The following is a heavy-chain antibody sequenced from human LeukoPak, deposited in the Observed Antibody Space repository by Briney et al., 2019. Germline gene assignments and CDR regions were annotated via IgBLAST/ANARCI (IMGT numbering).Heavy chain of an antibody. Sequence: SETLSLTCTVSGYSISSGYYWGWIRQPPGKGLEWIGSLYHSGTKYYNPSLKSRVTISVDKSKNQFSLRLSSVTAADTAVYFCATSDGTSTYYYYMHVWGKGTTVTVSS. D-gene: IGHD6-13*01. CDR1: GYSISSGYY. V-gene: IGHV4-38-2*02. CDR2: LYHSGTK. J-gene: IGHJ6*03. CDR3: ATSDGTSTYYYYMHV.